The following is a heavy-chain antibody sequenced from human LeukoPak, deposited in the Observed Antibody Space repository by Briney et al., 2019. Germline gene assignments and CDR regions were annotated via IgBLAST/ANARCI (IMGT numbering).Heavy chain of an antibody. Sequence: PSQTLSLTCTVSGGSISSGGYYCSWIRQHPGKGLDWIGYIYDSGSTYYNPSRKSRVTISVDTSKNQFCLELSSVTAADTAVYYCARERSSSWGVIDYWGQGTLVTVSS. V-gene: IGHV4-31*03. CDR3: ARERSSSWGVIDY. D-gene: IGHD6-6*01. CDR2: IYDSGST. CDR1: GGSISSGGYY. J-gene: IGHJ4*02.